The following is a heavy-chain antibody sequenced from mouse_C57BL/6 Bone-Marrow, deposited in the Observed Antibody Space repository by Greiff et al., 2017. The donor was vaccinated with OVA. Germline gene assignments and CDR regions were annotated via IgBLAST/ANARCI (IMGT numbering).Heavy chain of an antibody. CDR2: INYDGSST. Sequence: EVKLVESEGGLVQPGSSMKLSCTASGFTFSDYYMAWVRQVPEKGLEWVANINYDGSSTYYLDSLKSRFIISRDNAKNILYLQMSSLKSEDTAMYYCAREGYAWFAYWGQGTLVTVSA. D-gene: IGHD2-14*01. CDR3: AREGYAWFAY. CDR1: GFTFSDYY. J-gene: IGHJ3*01. V-gene: IGHV5-16*01.